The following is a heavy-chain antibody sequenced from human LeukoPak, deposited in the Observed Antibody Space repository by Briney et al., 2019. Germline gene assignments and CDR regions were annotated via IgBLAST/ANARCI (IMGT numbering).Heavy chain of an antibody. CDR1: GFTLSRYS. J-gene: IGHJ4*02. CDR3: ARDPPLGSCSTISCPHLDY. V-gene: IGHV3-21*01. CDR2: ISSSSSFI. Sequence: SGGSLRLSCAASGFTLSRYSMNWVRQAPGKGLEWVSSISSSSSFIYYADSVKGRFTISRDNAKNSLYLQVNSLRAEDTAVYYCARDPPLGSCSTISCPHLDYWGQGTLVTVSS. D-gene: IGHD2-2*01.